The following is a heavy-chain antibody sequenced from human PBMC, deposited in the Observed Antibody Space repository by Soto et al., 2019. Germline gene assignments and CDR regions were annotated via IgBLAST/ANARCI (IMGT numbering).Heavy chain of an antibody. CDR1: GFTFDDYA. Sequence: EVQLVESGGGLVQPGRSLRLSCAASGFTFDDYAMHWVRQAPGKGLEWVSGSSWNSGSIGYADSVKGRFTISRDNAKTSLYLQMNSLRAEDTALYYCAKAQFQNYGDYYFDYWGQGTLVTVSS. D-gene: IGHD4-17*01. CDR2: SSWNSGSI. J-gene: IGHJ4*02. CDR3: AKAQFQNYGDYYFDY. V-gene: IGHV3-9*01.